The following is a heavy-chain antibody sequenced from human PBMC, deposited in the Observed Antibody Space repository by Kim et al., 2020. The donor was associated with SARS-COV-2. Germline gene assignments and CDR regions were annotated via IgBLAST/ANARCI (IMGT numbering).Heavy chain of an antibody. D-gene: IGHD6-13*01. V-gene: IGHV3-30*07. CDR3: TGAAAANYYYYGMDV. J-gene: IGHJ6*02. Sequence: DSVKGRFTSARDNSRNTLYLQMNSLRAEETAVYYCTGAAAANYYYYGMDVWGQGTTVTVSS.